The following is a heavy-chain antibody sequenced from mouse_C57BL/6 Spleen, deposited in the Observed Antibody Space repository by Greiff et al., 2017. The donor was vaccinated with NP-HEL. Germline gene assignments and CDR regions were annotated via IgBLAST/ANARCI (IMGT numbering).Heavy chain of an antibody. CDR2: INYDGSST. Sequence: EVHLVESEGGLVQPGSSMKLSCTASGFTFSDYYMAWVRQVPEKGLEWVANINYDGSSTYYLDSLKSRFIISRDNAKNILYLQMSSLKSEDTATYYCAREEEAPSSGYFDYWGQGTTLTVSS. CDR1: GFTFSDYY. D-gene: IGHD3-2*02. J-gene: IGHJ2*01. CDR3: AREEEAPSSGYFDY. V-gene: IGHV5-16*01.